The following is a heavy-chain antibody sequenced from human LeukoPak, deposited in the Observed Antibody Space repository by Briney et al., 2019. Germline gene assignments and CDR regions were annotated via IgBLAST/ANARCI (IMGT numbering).Heavy chain of an antibody. CDR3: ARSFATAHIDY. D-gene: IGHD1-26*01. CDR2: IKSDGSST. V-gene: IGHV3-74*01. CDR1: GFTFSSYC. J-gene: IGHJ4*02. Sequence: GGSLRLSCLVSGFTFSSYCMHWVRQAPGKGLVWVSRIKSDGSSTTYADSVKGRSTISRDNAKNTLYLEMNSLRAEDTAVYYCARSFATAHIDYWGQGTLVTVSS.